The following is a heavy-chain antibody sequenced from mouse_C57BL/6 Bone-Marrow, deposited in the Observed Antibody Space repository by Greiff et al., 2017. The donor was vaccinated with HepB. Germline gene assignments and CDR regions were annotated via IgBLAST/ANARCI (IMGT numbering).Heavy chain of an antibody. J-gene: IGHJ4*01. CDR2: ISNGGGST. D-gene: IGHD1-1*01. Sequence: EVKLMESGGGLVQPGGSLKLSCAASGFTFSDYYMYWVRQTPEKRLEWVAYISNGGGSTYYPDTVKGRFTISRDNAKNTLYLQMSRLKSEDTAMYYCARHRITTVEGYYAMDYWGQGTSVTVSS. V-gene: IGHV5-12*01. CDR1: GFTFSDYY. CDR3: ARHRITTVEGYYAMDY.